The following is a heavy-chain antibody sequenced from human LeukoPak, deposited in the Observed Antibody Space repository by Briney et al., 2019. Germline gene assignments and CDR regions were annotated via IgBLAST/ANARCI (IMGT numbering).Heavy chain of an antibody. Sequence: SETLSLTCDVSGGSISGFYWSWSRQPPGKGLEWIGQISYSGLTKFNPALKSRVRISVDTSKNQISVALNSVTAADTAFYFCARHRAIAGPFDNWGQGTLVTVSS. J-gene: IGHJ4*02. CDR2: ISYSGLT. V-gene: IGHV4-59*08. CDR3: ARHRAIAGPFDN. CDR1: GGSISGFY. D-gene: IGHD6-19*01.